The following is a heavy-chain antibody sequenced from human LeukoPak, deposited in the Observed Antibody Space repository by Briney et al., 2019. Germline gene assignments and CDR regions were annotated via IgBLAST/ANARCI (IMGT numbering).Heavy chain of an antibody. V-gene: IGHV3-23*01. D-gene: IGHD2-15*01. CDR1: GFTFSSYA. CDR2: ISGSGGST. J-gene: IGHJ4*02. CDR3: AKDQAYCSGGSCYSSFDY. Sequence: QAGGSLRLSCAASGFTFSSYAMSWVRQAPGKGLEWVSGISGSGGSTYYADSVKGRFTISRDNSKNTLYLQMNSLRAEDTAVYYCAKDQAYCSGGSCYSSFDYWGQGTLVTVSS.